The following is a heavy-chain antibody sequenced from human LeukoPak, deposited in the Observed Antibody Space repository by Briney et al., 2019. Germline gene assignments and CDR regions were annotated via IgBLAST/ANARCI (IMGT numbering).Heavy chain of an antibody. CDR2: IYYSGST. Sequence: SETLSLTCTVSGGSISSYYWSWIRQPPGKGLEWIGYIYYSGSTNYNPSLKSRVTISVDTSKNQFSLKLSSVTAADTAVYYCARGLPATGYWRKYYYYYMDVWGKGTTVTISS. J-gene: IGHJ6*03. CDR3: ARGLPATGYWRKYYYYYMDV. V-gene: IGHV4-59*01. CDR1: GGSISSYY. D-gene: IGHD3-9*01.